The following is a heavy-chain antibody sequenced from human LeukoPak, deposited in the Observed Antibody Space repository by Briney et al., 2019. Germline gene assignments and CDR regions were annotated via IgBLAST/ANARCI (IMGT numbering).Heavy chain of an antibody. CDR2: IYHSGST. V-gene: IGHV4-4*02. CDR3: ARDVVRYYDSSGYYAFDY. Sequence: PSGTLSLTCAVSGGSISSSNWWSWVRQPPGKGLEWIGEIYHSGSTNYNPSLKSRVTISLDKSKNQFSLKLSSVTAADTAVYYCARDVVRYYDSSGYYAFDYWGQGTLVTVSS. D-gene: IGHD3-22*01. J-gene: IGHJ4*02. CDR1: GGSISSSNW.